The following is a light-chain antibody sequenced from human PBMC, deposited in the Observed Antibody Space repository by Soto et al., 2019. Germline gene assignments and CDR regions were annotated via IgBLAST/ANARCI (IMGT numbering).Light chain of an antibody. Sequence: EIVLTQSPATLSLSPGERATLSCRASQSVSSYLAWYQQKPGQAPRLLIYDASNRATGIPARFSGSGSGTDFPLTITTLEPEDFALYYSQQRSNWPPWTFGQGTKVEIK. V-gene: IGKV3-11*01. CDR3: QQRSNWPPWT. CDR1: QSVSSY. J-gene: IGKJ1*01. CDR2: DAS.